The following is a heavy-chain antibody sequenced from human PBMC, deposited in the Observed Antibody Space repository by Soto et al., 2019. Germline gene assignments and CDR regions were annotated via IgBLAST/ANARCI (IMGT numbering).Heavy chain of an antibody. D-gene: IGHD4-4*01. CDR2: VSDTGGST. Sequence: GGSLRLSCVGSGFNFRSYGMNWVRQAPGKGLEWVSSVSDTGGSTYYADSVKGRFSIYRDNSKSTLYLQMNSLRSKDAALYYWAKRVLYSSSSPYFDSWGQGTLVTVSS. J-gene: IGHJ4*02. CDR3: AKRVLYSSSSPYFDS. V-gene: IGHV3-23*01. CDR1: GFNFRSYG.